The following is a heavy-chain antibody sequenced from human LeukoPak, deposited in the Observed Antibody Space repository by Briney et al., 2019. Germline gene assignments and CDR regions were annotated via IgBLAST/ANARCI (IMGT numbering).Heavy chain of an antibody. Sequence: ASVKVSCKASGYTFTGFYMHWVRQAPGQGLEWMGWINPNSGGTNYAQKFQGRVTMTRDTSISTAYMELSRLRSDDTAVYCCARAYYDFWSGQEAFDIWGQGTMVTVSS. CDR3: ARAYYDFWSGQEAFDI. J-gene: IGHJ3*02. CDR1: GYTFTGFY. D-gene: IGHD3-3*01. CDR2: INPNSGGT. V-gene: IGHV1-2*02.